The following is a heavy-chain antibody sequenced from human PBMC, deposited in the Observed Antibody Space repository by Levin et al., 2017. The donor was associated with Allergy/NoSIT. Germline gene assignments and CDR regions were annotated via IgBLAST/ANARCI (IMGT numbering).Heavy chain of an antibody. CDR1: GGSISSGSYY. CDR3: ARSPASCSSTSCYVWFDP. D-gene: IGHD2-2*01. J-gene: IGHJ5*02. V-gene: IGHV4-61*02. Sequence: PSETLSLTCTVSGGSISSGSYYWSWIRQPAGKGLEWIGRIYTSGSTNYNPSLKSRVTISVDTSKNQFSLKLSSVTAADTAVYYCARSPASCSSTSCYVWFDPWGQGTLVTVSS. CDR2: IYTSGST.